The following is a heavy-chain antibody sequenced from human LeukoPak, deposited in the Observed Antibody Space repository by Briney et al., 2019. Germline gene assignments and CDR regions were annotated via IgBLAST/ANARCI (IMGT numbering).Heavy chain of an antibody. CDR3: AGINDYGDPTGAFDI. CDR1: GFTFSSYE. CDR2: ISCSGSHI. D-gene: IGHD4-17*01. J-gene: IGHJ3*02. Sequence: GGSLRLSCAASGFTFSSYEMNWVRQPTGKGLEWVSCISCSGSHIYYADPVKGRFTISRDNAKNSLFLQMNSLRAEDTAVYYCAGINDYGDPTGAFDIWGQGTMVTVSS. V-gene: IGHV3-48*03.